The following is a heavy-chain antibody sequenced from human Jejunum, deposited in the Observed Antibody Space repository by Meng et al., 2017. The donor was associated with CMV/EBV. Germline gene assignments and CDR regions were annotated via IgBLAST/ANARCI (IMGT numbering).Heavy chain of an antibody. D-gene: IGHD4-17*01. CDR1: GFTFNSYS. CDR2: ISGSSTYI. J-gene: IGHJ5*02. Sequence: SGFTFNSYSITWVRQAPGKGLEWLSYISGSSTYIYHADSVKGRFTIPRDNAKNSVYLQMNGLRAEDAAVYYCARAIDYGDPNWFDTWGQGTLVTVSS. V-gene: IGHV3-21*01. CDR3: ARAIDYGDPNWFDT.